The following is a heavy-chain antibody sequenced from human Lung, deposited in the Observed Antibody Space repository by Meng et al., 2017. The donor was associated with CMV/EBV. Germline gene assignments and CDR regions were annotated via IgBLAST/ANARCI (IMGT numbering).Heavy chain of an antibody. CDR2: IHPHRGDT. Sequence: SXXVSCKASGYTFTAHYFHWVRQAPGQGLEWMGWIHPHRGDTNYAQQFQGRVTLTRDTSINTGYMELTRLTSDDTAVYYCARDNNWGPDYWGQGTLVTVAS. J-gene: IGHJ4*02. V-gene: IGHV1-2*02. CDR3: ARDNNWGPDY. D-gene: IGHD7-27*01. CDR1: GYTFTAHY.